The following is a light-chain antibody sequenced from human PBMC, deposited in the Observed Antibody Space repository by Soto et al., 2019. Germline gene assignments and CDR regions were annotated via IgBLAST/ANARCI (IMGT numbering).Light chain of an antibody. V-gene: IGKV1-12*01. CDR3: IQVSSFLRT. CDR2: TAS. CDR1: RGIGDR. Sequence: DIQMTQSPSSLSAVVGDRVTITCRASRGIGDRLAWFQQKPGKAPQFLIQTASNLQSGVPSRFSGSGSGKEFILSINSLQPEDIPTHYCIQVSSFLRTSGQGIKVEIX. J-gene: IGKJ1*01.